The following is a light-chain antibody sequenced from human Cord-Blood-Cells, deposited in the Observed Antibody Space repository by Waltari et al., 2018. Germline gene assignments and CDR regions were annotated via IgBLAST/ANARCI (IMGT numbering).Light chain of an antibody. J-gene: IGLJ3*02. Sequence: QSALTQPASVSGSPGQSITISCTGTSSDVGGYNYVPWYQQHPGKAPKLMIYDVSKRPSGVSNRFSGSKSGNTASLTISGLQAEDEADYYCSSHTSSSTWVFGGGTKLTVL. V-gene: IGLV2-14*01. CDR1: SSDVGGYNY. CDR3: SSHTSSSTWV. CDR2: DVS.